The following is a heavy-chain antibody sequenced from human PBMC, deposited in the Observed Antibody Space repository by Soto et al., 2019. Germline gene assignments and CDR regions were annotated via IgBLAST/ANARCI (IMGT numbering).Heavy chain of an antibody. D-gene: IGHD3-3*01. CDR2: ISGSSSFI. CDR3: ASLIFGDGMDG. CDR1: GCIFSSYR. V-gene: IGHV3-21*01. J-gene: IGHJ6*02. Sequence: EVQLVESGGGLVKPGGSLRLSCAASGCIFSSYRMSWVRQAPGKGLEWVSSISGSSSFIYYADSVKGRIAISRDNAKNSLYLQLNSLRAEDTAVYWCASLIFGDGMDGWGQGTPVTVSS.